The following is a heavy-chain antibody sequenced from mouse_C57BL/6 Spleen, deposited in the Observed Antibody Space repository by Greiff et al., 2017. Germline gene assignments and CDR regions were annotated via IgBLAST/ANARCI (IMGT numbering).Heavy chain of an antibody. CDR1: GFTFSSYG. CDR2: ISSGGSYT. Sequence: EVQLLESGGDLVKPGGSLKLSCAASGFTFSSYGMSWVRQTPDKRLEWVATISSGGSYTYYPDSVKGRFTISRDNAKNTLYLQMSSLKSEDTAMYYCARQGGSSSFDYWGQGTTLTVSS. D-gene: IGHD1-1*01. V-gene: IGHV5-6*01. CDR3: ARQGGSSSFDY. J-gene: IGHJ2*01.